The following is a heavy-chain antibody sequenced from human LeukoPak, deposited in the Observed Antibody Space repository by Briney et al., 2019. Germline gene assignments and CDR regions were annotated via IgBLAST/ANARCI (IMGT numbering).Heavy chain of an antibody. V-gene: IGHV3-21*01. CDR1: GFTFSSYS. CDR2: ISSSSSYI. Sequence: GGSLRLSCAASGFTFSSYSMNWVRQAPGKGLEWVPSISSSSSYIYYADSVKGRFTISRDNAKNSLYLQMNSLRAEDTAVYYCARDASKTSYYYYYYMDVWGKGTTVTVSS. J-gene: IGHJ6*03. CDR3: ARDASKTSYYYYYYMDV. D-gene: IGHD1-14*01.